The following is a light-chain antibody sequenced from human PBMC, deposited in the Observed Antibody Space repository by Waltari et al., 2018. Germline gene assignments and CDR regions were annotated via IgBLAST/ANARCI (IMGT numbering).Light chain of an antibody. CDR3: PKYNSLPAT. CDR1: QSVDKY. J-gene: IGKJ1*01. V-gene: IGKV3-20*01. Sequence: EIVLTQSPGTLSLSPGERAALSCRASQSVDKYLAWYQQKPGQAPRLLIYHTSTRVTGIPERFRGSGFGTDFSLTFSGLEWEDFAVYYCPKYNSLPATFVQGTKVEVK. CDR2: HTS.